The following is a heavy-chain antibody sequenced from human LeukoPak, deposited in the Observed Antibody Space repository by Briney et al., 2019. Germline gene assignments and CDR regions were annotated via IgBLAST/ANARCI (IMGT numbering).Heavy chain of an antibody. CDR2: IIPIFGTA. CDR1: GGTFSSYA. J-gene: IGHJ4*02. D-gene: IGHD6-19*01. V-gene: IGHV1-69*05. Sequence: SVKVSCKASGGTFSSYAISWVRQAPRQGLEWMGRIIPIFGTANYAQKFQGRVTITTDESTSTAYMELSSLRSEDTAVYYCAKTPIPGIAVAEDYWGQGTLVTVSS. CDR3: AKTPIPGIAVAEDY.